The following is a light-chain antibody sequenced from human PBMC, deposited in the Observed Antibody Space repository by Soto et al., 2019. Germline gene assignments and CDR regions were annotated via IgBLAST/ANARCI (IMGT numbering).Light chain of an antibody. CDR3: QHYDTSPFI. CDR2: GVS. J-gene: IGKJ3*01. Sequence: EIVLTQSPGTLSLSPGERATLSCRASESVRGGFLAWYQQKPGQAPRLLLFGVSSRAAGIPDRFSGSGSGTYFTLTISRLEPEDFAVYFCQHYDTSPFIFGPGTKVDIK. CDR1: ESVRGGF. V-gene: IGKV3-20*01.